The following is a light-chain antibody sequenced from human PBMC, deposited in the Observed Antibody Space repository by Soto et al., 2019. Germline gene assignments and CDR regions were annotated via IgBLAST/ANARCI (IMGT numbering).Light chain of an antibody. CDR3: QQSYSSPVT. V-gene: IGKV1-39*01. CDR1: QRISSY. Sequence: QRNHSPTSLSXXLGDXVTIXXRASQRISSYLNWYQQKPGKAPKLLIYAASSLKSGVPSRFSASGSGTDFTLTISSLQPEDFATYYCQQSYSSPVTFGQGTKVDIK. J-gene: IGKJ1*01. CDR2: AAS.